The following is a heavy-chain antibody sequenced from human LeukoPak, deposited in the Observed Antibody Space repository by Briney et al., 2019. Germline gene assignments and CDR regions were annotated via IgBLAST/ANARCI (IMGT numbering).Heavy chain of an antibody. Sequence: PGGSLRLSCAASGFTFSSYAMHWVRQAPGKGLEWVAVISYDGSNKYYADSVKGRFTISRDNSKNTLYLQMNSLGAEDTAVYYCARGTGNYYYDSSGYYSHFDYWGQGTLVTVSS. CDR1: GFTFSSYA. CDR3: ARGTGNYYYDSSGYYSHFDY. D-gene: IGHD3-22*01. CDR2: ISYDGSNK. V-gene: IGHV3-30*01. J-gene: IGHJ4*02.